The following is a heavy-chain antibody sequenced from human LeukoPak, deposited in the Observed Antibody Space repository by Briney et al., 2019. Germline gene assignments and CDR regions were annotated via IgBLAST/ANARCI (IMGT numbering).Heavy chain of an antibody. CDR2: ISGSGGST. Sequence: GGSLRLSCAASGFTFSTYGMNWVRQAPGKGLEWVSAISGSGGSTYYADSVKGRFTISRDNAKNSLYLQMNSLRAEDTAVYYCAELGITMIGGVWGKGTTVTISS. CDR1: GFTFSTYG. D-gene: IGHD3-10*02. V-gene: IGHV3-23*01. J-gene: IGHJ6*04. CDR3: AELGITMIGGV.